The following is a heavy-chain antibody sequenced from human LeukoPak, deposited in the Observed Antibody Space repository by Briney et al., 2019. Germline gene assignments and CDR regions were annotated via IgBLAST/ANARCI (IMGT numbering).Heavy chain of an antibody. D-gene: IGHD6-25*01. J-gene: IGHJ4*02. CDR3: ARSIAAAPIDY. CDR1: GFTFSSYA. Sequence: GGSLRLSCAVSGFTFSSYAMHWVRQAPGKGLEYVSAISSNGGSTYYANSVKGRFTISRDNSKNTLYLQMGSLGAEDMAVYYCARSIAAAPIDYWGQGTLVTVSS. CDR2: ISSNGGST. V-gene: IGHV3-64*01.